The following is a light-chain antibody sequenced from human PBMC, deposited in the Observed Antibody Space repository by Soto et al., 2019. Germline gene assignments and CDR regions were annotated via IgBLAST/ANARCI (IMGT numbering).Light chain of an antibody. Sequence: DLQMTQSPSTLSASLGDRVTITCRASQSISSWLAWYQQKPGKAAKLLIYDASSLESGVQSRFRGSGSATEFTLTIRSLQPDDFATYYCKQYNSYWTCGQGTKVDIK. J-gene: IGKJ1*01. CDR1: QSISSW. V-gene: IGKV1-5*01. CDR3: KQYNSYWT. CDR2: DAS.